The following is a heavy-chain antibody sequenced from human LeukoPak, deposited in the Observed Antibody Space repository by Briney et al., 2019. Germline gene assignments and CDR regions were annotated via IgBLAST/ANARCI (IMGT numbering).Heavy chain of an antibody. Sequence: PSETLSLTCAVYGGSFSGYYWSWIRQPPGKGLEWIGEINHSGSTNYNPSLKSRVTISVDTSKNQFSLKLSSVTAADTAVYYCARQEMLGSIAALNWFDPWGQGTLVTVSS. CDR3: ARQEMLGSIAALNWFDP. V-gene: IGHV4-34*01. CDR2: INHSGST. CDR1: GGSFSGYY. J-gene: IGHJ5*02. D-gene: IGHD6-6*01.